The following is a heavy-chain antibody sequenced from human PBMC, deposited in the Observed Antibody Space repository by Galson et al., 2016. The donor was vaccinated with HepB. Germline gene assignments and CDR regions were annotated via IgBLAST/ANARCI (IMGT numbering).Heavy chain of an antibody. CDR2: IFAGGDRT. CDR3: AKDGCASTSCSSY. D-gene: IGHD2-2*01. J-gene: IGHJ4*02. CDR1: GFAFSNYA. V-gene: IGHV3-23*01. Sequence: SLRLSCAASGFAFSNYAMSWVRQAPGKGLEWVSLIFAGGDRTFYANSVRGRFTSSRDNSKNTLYLQMSSLRADDSAVYYCAKDGCASTSCSSYWGQGTLVTVSS.